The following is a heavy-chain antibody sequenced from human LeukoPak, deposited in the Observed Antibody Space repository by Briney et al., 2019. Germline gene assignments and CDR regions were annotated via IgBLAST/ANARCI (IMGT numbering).Heavy chain of an antibody. CDR3: ARLGLDSSSYFRFDS. J-gene: IGHJ4*02. D-gene: IGHD3-22*01. CDR1: GGSISSSTYY. Sequence: SETLSLTCTVSGGSISSSTYYWGWIRQPPGKGLEWIGSIYYSGSTYYNPSLKSRVTISVDTSKNQFSLKLSSVTAADTAVYYCARLGLDSSSYFRFDSWGQGTLVTVSS. CDR2: IYYSGST. V-gene: IGHV4-39*01.